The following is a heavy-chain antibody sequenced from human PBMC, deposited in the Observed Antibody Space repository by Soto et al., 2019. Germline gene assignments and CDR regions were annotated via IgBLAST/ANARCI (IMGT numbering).Heavy chain of an antibody. D-gene: IGHD6-19*01. CDR2: VSGSGGTT. V-gene: IGHV3-23*01. J-gene: IGHJ4*02. CDR1: GFTFSNYA. Sequence: EVQLLESGGGLVQPGGSLSLSCAASGFTFSNYAMSWVRQAPGKGLEWVSAVSGSGGTTIYADSVKGRFTISRDNSKNTQYLQMNSLRAEDTAVYYCAKDHISVAASDCWGQGTLVTVSS. CDR3: AKDHISVAASDC.